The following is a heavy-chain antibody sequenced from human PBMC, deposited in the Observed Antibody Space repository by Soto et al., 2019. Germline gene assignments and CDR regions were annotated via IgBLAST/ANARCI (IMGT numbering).Heavy chain of an antibody. CDR2: ISDYNGNT. J-gene: IGHJ6*02. CDR3: AREGYYSGPGTYSPPRYYGMDA. D-gene: IGHD3-10*01. Sequence: QVQLVQSGAEVKKPGASVKVSCKASGYTFTNYGITWVRQAPGQGLEWMGWISDYNGNTFYGKKFQGRVTMTTDTSTRTAYMELKSLSSDDTAGYYCAREGYYSGPGTYSPPRYYGMDAWGQGTTVTVSS. V-gene: IGHV1-18*01. CDR1: GYTFTNYG.